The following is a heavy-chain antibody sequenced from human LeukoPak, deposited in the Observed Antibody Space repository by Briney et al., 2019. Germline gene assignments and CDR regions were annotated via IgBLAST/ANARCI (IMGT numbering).Heavy chain of an antibody. V-gene: IGHV4-61*09. CDR3: ARCMSELDYGDYAYFDHMDV. J-gene: IGHJ6*04. D-gene: IGHD4-17*01. Sequence: PSQTLSLTCTVSGDSLTSGSRYWSWIRQPAGKGLEWIGHFYSGTRTTYNPSLESRVTISGDTAKNQFSLKLDSVTAADTAVYFCARCMSELDYGDYAYFDHMDVWGKGSSVTVSS. CDR1: GDSLTSGSRY. CDR2: FYSGTRT.